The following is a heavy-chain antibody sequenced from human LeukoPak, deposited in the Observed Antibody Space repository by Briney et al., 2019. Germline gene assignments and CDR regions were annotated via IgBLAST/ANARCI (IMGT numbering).Heavy chain of an antibody. J-gene: IGHJ4*02. D-gene: IGHD3-10*01. CDR2: ISYDGSNK. CDR3: AKDGRYYSSGSYFDY. V-gene: IGHV3-30*18. CDR1: GFTFSSYG. Sequence: GGSLRLSCAATGFTFSSYGMHWVRQAPGKGLEWVAVISYDGSNKYYADSVKGRFTISRDNSKNTLYLQMNSLRAEDTAVYYCAKDGRYYSSGSYFDYWGQGTLVTVSS.